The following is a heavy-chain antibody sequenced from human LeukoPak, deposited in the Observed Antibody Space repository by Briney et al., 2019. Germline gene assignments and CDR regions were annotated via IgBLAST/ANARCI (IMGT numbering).Heavy chain of an antibody. CDR1: GFTFSSYA. V-gene: IGHV3-30*04. CDR2: ISYDGSNK. J-gene: IGHJ4*02. Sequence: PGRSLRLSCAASGFTFSSYAMHWVRQAPGKGLEWVAVISYDGSNKYYADSVKGRFTISRDNSKNTLYLQMNSLRAEDTAVYYCAKGRYSGSYYFDYWGQGTLVTVSS. D-gene: IGHD1-26*01. CDR3: AKGRYSGSYYFDY.